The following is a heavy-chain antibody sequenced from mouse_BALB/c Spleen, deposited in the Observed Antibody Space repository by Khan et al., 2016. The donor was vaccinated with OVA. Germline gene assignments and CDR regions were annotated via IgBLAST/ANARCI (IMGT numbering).Heavy chain of an antibody. CDR3: ARSNYYGNGLYAMDY. D-gene: IGHD1-1*01. V-gene: IGHV1S41*01. CDR1: GYTFTSYW. Sequence: DLVKPGASVKMSCKASGYTFTSYWINWIKQRPGQGLEWVGQISPGSGHHYYKKIFKGKAKLTVDTSSTTVYIQRSRLYSEDCAVYFCARSNYYGNGLYAMDYWGQVTSVTVSS. J-gene: IGHJ4*01. CDR2: ISPGSGHH.